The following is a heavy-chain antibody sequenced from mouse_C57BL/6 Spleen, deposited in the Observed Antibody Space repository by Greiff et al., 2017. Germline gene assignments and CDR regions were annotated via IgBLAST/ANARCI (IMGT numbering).Heavy chain of an antibody. V-gene: IGHV1-42*01. CDR1: GYSFTGYY. D-gene: IGHD2-4*01. CDR3: ARNYDYDGYYFDY. J-gene: IGHJ2*01. CDR2: INPSTGGT. Sequence: VQLKQSGPELVKPGASVKISCKASGYSFTGYYMNWVKQSPEKSLEWIGEINPSTGGTTYNQKFKAKATLTVDKSSSTAYMQLKSLTSEDSAVYYCARNYDYDGYYFDYWGQGTTLTVSS.